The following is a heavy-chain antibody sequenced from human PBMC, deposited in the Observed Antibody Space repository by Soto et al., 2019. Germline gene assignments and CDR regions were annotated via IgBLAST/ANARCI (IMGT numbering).Heavy chain of an antibody. CDR1: GFTSSSYS. J-gene: IGHJ3*02. Sequence: GGSLRLSCAASGFTSSSYSMNWVRQAPGKGLEWVSSISSSSSYIYYADSVKGRFTISRDNAKNSLYLQMNSLRAEDTAVYYCARNLYCTNGVCSMGDGAFDIWGQGTMVTVSS. CDR2: ISSSSSYI. CDR3: ARNLYCTNGVCSMGDGAFDI. D-gene: IGHD2-8*01. V-gene: IGHV3-21*01.